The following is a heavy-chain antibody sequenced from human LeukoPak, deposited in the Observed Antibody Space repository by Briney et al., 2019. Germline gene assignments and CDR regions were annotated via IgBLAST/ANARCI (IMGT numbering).Heavy chain of an antibody. CDR2: ISRSSSSYT. Sequence: GGSLRLSCAASGFTFSDYYMSWIRQAPGKGLEWVSYISRSSSSYTNYADSVKGRFTISRDNAKNSLYLQMNSLRAEDTAVYYCARGGSGRALVNFWGQGTLVTVSS. J-gene: IGHJ4*02. V-gene: IGHV3-11*06. CDR3: ARGGSGRALVNF. D-gene: IGHD3-10*01. CDR1: GFTFSDYY.